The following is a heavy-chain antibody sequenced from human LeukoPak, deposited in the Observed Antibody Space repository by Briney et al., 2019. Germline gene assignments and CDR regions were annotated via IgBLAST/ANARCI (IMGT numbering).Heavy chain of an antibody. CDR2: IRSKANSYAT. J-gene: IGHJ5*02. CDR1: GFTFSGSA. D-gene: IGHD6-6*01. Sequence: GGSLRLSCAASGFTFSGSAMHWVRQASGKGLEWVGRIRSKANSYATAYAASVKGRFTISRDDSKNTAYLQMNSLKTEDTAVYYCTGRYDHLAARPGGWFDPWGQGTLVTVSS. CDR3: TGRYDHLAARPGGWFDP. V-gene: IGHV3-73*01.